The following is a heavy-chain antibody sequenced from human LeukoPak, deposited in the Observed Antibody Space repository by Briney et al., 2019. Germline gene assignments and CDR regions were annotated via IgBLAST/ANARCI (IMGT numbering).Heavy chain of an antibody. CDR2: ISSSSSYI. J-gene: IGHJ5*01. V-gene: IGHV3-21*01. CDR1: GFTFSSYS. D-gene: IGHD5-12*01. CDR3: ARNPIYSGYDRAIDP. Sequence: KPGGSLRLSCAASGFTFSSYSMNWVRQAPGKGLEWVSSISSSSSYIYYADSVKGRFTISRDNAKNSLYLQMNSLRAEDSAVYYCARNPIYSGYDRAIDPWGQGTLVTVSS.